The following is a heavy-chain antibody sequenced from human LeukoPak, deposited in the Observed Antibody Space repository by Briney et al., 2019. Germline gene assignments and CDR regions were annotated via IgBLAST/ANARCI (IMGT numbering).Heavy chain of an antibody. CDR3: ALSIAVAGTLGY. CDR1: GFSLSTSGVG. Sequence: SGPALVKPTQTLTLTCTFSGFSLSTSGVGVGWIRQPPGKALEWLALIYWVDDKRYSPSLKSRLTITKDTSKNQVVLTMTNMDPVDTATYYCALSIAVAGTLGYWGQGTLVTVSS. CDR2: IYWVDDK. J-gene: IGHJ4*02. V-gene: IGHV2-5*02. D-gene: IGHD6-19*01.